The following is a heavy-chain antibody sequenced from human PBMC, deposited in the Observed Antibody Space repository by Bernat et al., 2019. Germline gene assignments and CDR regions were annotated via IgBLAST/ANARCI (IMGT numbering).Heavy chain of an antibody. CDR1: GASISSYF. CDR3: ARTYGDYVSYYYGLDV. V-gene: IGHV4-59*01. CDR2: VYYSGST. J-gene: IGHJ6*02. Sequence: QVQLQESGPGLVKPSETLSLTCTVSGASISSYFWSWIRQPPGKGLEWIGYVYYSGSTNCNPSLTSRVTMSVDTSKNQFSLKLSSVTAADSAVYYCARTYGDYVSYYYGLDVWGQGTTVTVSS. D-gene: IGHD4-17*01.